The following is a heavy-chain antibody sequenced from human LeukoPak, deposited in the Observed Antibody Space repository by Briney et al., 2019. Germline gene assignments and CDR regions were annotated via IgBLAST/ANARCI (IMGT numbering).Heavy chain of an antibody. CDR2: IYYSGST. D-gene: IGHD6-19*01. Sequence: PLETLSLTCTVSGGSISSSTYYWGWIRQPPGKGLEWIGSIYYSGSTYYNPSLKSRVTIYVDTSKNQFSLKLSSVTAADTAVYYCARRSSGWYIDYWGQGTLVTVSS. CDR3: ARRSSGWYIDY. CDR1: GGSISSSTYY. J-gene: IGHJ4*02. V-gene: IGHV4-39*01.